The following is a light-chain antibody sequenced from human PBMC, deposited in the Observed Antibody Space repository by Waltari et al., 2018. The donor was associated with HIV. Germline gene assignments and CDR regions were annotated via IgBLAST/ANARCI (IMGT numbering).Light chain of an antibody. Sequence: QSALTQESSVSGTVGQKVTLSCTCDRHNIAAYPVGWYQPISHGSPKTVIFLDALPSGVPDCFSASKLGTRASLTISGIQHEDEADYYCSAGDYSLSARVFGGGTRLTVL. CDR2: LD. CDR1: RHNIAAYP. CDR3: SAGDYSLSARV. J-gene: IGLJ3*02. V-gene: IGLV1-36*01.